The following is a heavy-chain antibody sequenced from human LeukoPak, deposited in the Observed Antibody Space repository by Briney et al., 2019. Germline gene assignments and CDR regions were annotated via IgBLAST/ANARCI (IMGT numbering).Heavy chain of an antibody. Sequence: GGSLRLSCAASGFTFRSYVMSWVGQAPGKGGEGGSAISGSGGSTYYAESVKGRFAISTDNSKNALYLQMNSLRAEDTAVYYCARGGGSYYYYYMDVWGKGTTVTVSS. CDR3: ARGGGSYYYYYMDV. J-gene: IGHJ6*03. D-gene: IGHD1-26*01. V-gene: IGHV3-23*01. CDR1: GFTFRSYV. CDR2: ISGSGGST.